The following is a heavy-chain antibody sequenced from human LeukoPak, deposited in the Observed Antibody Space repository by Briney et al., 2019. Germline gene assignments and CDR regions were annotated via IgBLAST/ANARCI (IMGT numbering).Heavy chain of an antibody. J-gene: IGHJ6*02. CDR2: INTNTGNP. D-gene: IGHD3-9*01. Sequence: WASVKVSCKASGYTFTSYAMNWVRQAPGQGLEWMGWINTNTGNPTYAQGFTGRFVFSLDTSVSTAYLQISSLKAEDTAVYYCARSPDVGINYDILTGYPPLLGYGMDVWGQGTTVTVSS. CDR1: GYTFTSYA. CDR3: ARSPDVGINYDILTGYPPLLGYGMDV. V-gene: IGHV7-4-1*02.